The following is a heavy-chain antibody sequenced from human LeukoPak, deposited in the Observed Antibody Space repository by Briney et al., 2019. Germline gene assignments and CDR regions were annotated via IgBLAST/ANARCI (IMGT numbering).Heavy chain of an antibody. J-gene: IGHJ4*02. D-gene: IGHD3-3*01. Sequence: ASVKVSCKASGYTFTSYGISWVRQAPGQGLEWMGWISAYNGNTNYAQKLQGRVTMTTDTSTSTAYMELRSLRSDDMAVYYCARVATYYDFWSGYYPYYFDYWGQGTLVTVSS. CDR3: ARVATYYDFWSGYYPYYFDY. CDR2: ISAYNGNT. V-gene: IGHV1-18*03. CDR1: GYTFTSYG.